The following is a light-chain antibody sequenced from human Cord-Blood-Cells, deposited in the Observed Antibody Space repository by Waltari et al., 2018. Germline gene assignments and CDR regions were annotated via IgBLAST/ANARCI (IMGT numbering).Light chain of an antibody. J-gene: IGLJ3*02. CDR1: SSDVGGYNY. CDR2: DDS. V-gene: IGLV2-14*01. CDR3: SSYTSSSTWV. Sequence: QSALTQPASVSGSPGQSITISCTGTSSDVGGYNYVSWYQQHPGKAPKLMIYDDSNRPSVVSNRFSGSKSGNTASLTISGLQAEDEADYYCSSYTSSSTWVFGGGTKLTVL.